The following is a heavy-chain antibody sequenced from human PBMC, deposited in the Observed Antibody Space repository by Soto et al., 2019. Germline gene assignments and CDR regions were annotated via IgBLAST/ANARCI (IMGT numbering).Heavy chain of an antibody. CDR1: GFTFNSQG. CDR2: ISYEGSNN. D-gene: IGHD2-2*01. J-gene: IGHJ6*02. V-gene: IGHV3-30*03. CDR3: ARGAEYQLLSRDYFYGMDV. Sequence: QVQLVEAGGGVVQPGWSLRLSCGASGFTFNSQGMHWVRQAPGKGLAWVAGISYEGSNNFYAESVKGRFTISRDNSKNTLYLQMHSLRREDTAVYYCARGAEYQLLSRDYFYGMDVWGQGTTVTVSS.